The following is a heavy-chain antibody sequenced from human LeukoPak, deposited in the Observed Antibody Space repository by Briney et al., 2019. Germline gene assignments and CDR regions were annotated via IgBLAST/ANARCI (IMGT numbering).Heavy chain of an antibody. CDR1: GGSISGGGYY. V-gene: IGHV4-31*03. Sequence: SQTLSLTCTVSGGSISGGGYYWSWIRQHPGKGLEWIGYIYYSGSTYYNPSLKSRTTISGDTSKSQFSLKLSSVTAADTAVYYCARVNLGYCSSNSCLEGLVEGHIDNWGQGTLVTVSS. CDR2: IYYSGST. J-gene: IGHJ4*02. D-gene: IGHD2-2*01. CDR3: ARVNLGYCSSNSCLEGLVEGHIDN.